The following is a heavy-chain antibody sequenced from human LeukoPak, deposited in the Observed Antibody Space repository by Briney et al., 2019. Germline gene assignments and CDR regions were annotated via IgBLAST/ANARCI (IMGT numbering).Heavy chain of an antibody. CDR2: ISASGGTT. CDR1: GIALSNYG. CDR3: AKRGVVIRVVLVGFHKEAYYFDS. Sequence: GGSLRLSCAVSGIALSNYGMSWVRQAPGKGLEWVAGISASGGTTNYADSVKGRFSISRDNPKNTLYLQMNSLRAEDTAVYFCAKRGVVIRVVLVGFHKEAYYFDSWGQGALVTVSS. J-gene: IGHJ4*02. V-gene: IGHV3-23*01. D-gene: IGHD3-10*01.